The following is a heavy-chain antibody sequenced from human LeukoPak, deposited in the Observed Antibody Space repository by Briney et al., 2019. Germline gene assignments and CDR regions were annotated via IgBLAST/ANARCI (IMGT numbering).Heavy chain of an antibody. CDR2: IYHSGST. CDR1: GGSISSSNW. Sequence: SETRCLTCAVSGGSISSSNWLSLVREPPKKRLEWIGEIYHSGSTNYNPSLKSRVTISVDKSKNQFSLKLSSVTAADTAVYYCARGIAARPDFDYWGQGTLVIVSS. J-gene: IGHJ4*02. CDR3: ARGIAARPDFDY. V-gene: IGHV4-4*02. D-gene: IGHD6-6*01.